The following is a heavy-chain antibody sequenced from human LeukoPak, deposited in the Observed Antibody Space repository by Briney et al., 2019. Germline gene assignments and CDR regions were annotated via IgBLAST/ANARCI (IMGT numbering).Heavy chain of an antibody. CDR2: IKSKTDGGIT. J-gene: IGHJ6*03. Sequence: GGSLRLSCAASGFTFSNAWMSWVRQAPGKGLEWVGRIKSKTDGGITDYAAPVKGRFTISRDDSKNTLYLQMNSLKTEHTAVYYCTTGTPWYYYYYMDVWRKETTLTVS. CDR1: GFTFSNAW. CDR3: TTGTPWYYYYYMDV. V-gene: IGHV3-15*01. D-gene: IGHD2-2*01.